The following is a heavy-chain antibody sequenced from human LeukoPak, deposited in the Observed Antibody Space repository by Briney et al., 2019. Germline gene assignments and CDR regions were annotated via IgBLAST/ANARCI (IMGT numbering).Heavy chain of an antibody. CDR1: GGSISSYY. CDR2: IYYSGST. V-gene: IGHV4-59*01. J-gene: IGHJ6*03. D-gene: IGHD3-10*01. Sequence: SETLSLTCTVSGGSISSYYWSWIRQPPGKGLEWIGYIYYSGSTNYNPSLKSRVTISVDTSKNQFSLKLSSVTAADTAVYYCAGGRSSMVRGYYYYYMDVWGKGTTVTISS. CDR3: AGGRSSMVRGYYYYYMDV.